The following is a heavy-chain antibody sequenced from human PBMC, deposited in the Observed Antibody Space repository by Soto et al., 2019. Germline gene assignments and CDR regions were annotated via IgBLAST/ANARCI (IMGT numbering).Heavy chain of an antibody. CDR2: TMSTSATI. CDR3: VRDQHYAFDF. Sequence: WWSLRLSCSASVFTFSTSPMNWFRQAPGKGLEWIAYTMSTSATIYYAGSVKGRFTISRDNAKNSLFLQMNSLRDDDTAVYYCVRDQHYAFDFWGQGSLVTVSS. CDR1: VFTFSTSP. J-gene: IGHJ4*02. D-gene: IGHD2-2*01. V-gene: IGHV3-48*02.